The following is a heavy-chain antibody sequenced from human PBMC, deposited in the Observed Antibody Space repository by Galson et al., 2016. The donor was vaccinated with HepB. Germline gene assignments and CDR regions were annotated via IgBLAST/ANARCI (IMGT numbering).Heavy chain of an antibody. CDR2: IASNSRYI. J-gene: IGHJ4*02. D-gene: IGHD3-22*01. V-gene: IGHV3-21*01. CDR3: ERERNYDDSSGYYYDYFDY. CDR1: GFTFSSYS. Sequence: SLRLSCAVSGFTFSSYSMNWVRQAPGKGLEWVSSIASNSRYINYADSVKGRFTMSRDNAKNSLYLQMNSLSAEDTAVYYCERERNYDDSSGYYYDYFDYWGQGTLVTVSS.